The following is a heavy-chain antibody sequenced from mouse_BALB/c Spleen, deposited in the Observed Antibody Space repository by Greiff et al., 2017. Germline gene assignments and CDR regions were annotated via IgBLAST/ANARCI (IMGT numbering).Heavy chain of an antibody. CDR2: ISSGGSYT. J-gene: IGHJ4*01. CDR3: ASQLLRPNLYYAMDY. Sequence: EVKVVESGGDLVKPGGSLKLSCAASGFTFSSYGMSWVRQTPDKRLEWVATISSGGSYTYYPDSVKGRFTISRDNAKNTLYLQMSSLKSEDTAMYYCASQLLRPNLYYAMDYWGQGTSVTVSS. CDR1: GFTFSSYG. D-gene: IGHD2-4*01. V-gene: IGHV5-6*01.